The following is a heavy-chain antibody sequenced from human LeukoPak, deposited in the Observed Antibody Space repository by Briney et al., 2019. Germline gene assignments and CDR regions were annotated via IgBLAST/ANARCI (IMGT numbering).Heavy chain of an antibody. Sequence: PSETLSLTCTVSGASISSHYWSWIRQPPGRGLEWIGYIYYRGSTNYNPSLKSRVTISVDTSKNQFSLKLSSVTAADTAVYYCARGPQYCSDGSCYSYAFDIWGQGTMVTVSS. CDR3: ARGPQYCSDGSCYSYAFDI. CDR2: IYYRGST. J-gene: IGHJ3*02. CDR1: GASISSHY. V-gene: IGHV4-59*11. D-gene: IGHD2-15*01.